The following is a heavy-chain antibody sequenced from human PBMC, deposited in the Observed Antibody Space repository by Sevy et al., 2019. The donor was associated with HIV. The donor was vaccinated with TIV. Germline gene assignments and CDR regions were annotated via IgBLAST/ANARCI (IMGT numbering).Heavy chain of an antibody. CDR2: INPSDGGT. CDR1: GYTITRYY. D-gene: IGHD3-16*02. J-gene: IGHJ4*02. CDR3: AGYTTGSRGDY. V-gene: IGHV1-46*01. Sequence: ASVKVSCKASGYTITRYYMHWMRQAPGQGLEWMGIINPSDGGTTYAKKFQGRVTMTRDTSTSTVYMELSSLRSEDTAVYYCAGYTTGSRGDYWGQGTLVTVSS.